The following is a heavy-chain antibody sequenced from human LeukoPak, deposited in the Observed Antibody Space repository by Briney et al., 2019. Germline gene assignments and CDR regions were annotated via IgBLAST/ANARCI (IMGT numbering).Heavy chain of an antibody. Sequence: PGGSLRLSCAASGFTFSTYAMSWVRQTPGKGLEWVSVVSGGGSNTYYADSVKGRFTISRDNSKNTVYLQMSSLRAEDTAVYYCARILAAAGTDYWGQGTLVTVPS. V-gene: IGHV3-23*01. J-gene: IGHJ4*02. D-gene: IGHD6-13*01. CDR2: VSGGGSNT. CDR3: ARILAAAGTDY. CDR1: GFTFSTYA.